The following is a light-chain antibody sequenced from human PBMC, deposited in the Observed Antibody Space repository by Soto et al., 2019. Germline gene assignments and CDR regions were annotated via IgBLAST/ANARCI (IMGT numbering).Light chain of an antibody. Sequence: SSELTQPPSVSGAPGKTARITCGGTNIGSKSVHWYQQKPGQAPVLVIYYDSDRPSGIPERFSGSNSGNTGTLTISRVEAGDEADYYCQVWDSSSDHPVFGGGTKLTVL. V-gene: IGLV3-21*04. CDR1: NIGSKS. CDR2: YDS. J-gene: IGLJ2*01. CDR3: QVWDSSSDHPV.